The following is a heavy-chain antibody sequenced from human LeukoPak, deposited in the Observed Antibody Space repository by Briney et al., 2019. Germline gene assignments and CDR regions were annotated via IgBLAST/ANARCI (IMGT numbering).Heavy chain of an antibody. Sequence: SETLSLTCAVYGGSFSGYYWSWIRQPPGKGLEWIGEINHSGSTNYNPSLKSRVTISVDMSKNQFSLKLSSVTAAGTAVYYCARGRYSYGLPFDYWGQGTLVTVSS. D-gene: IGHD5-18*01. CDR2: INHSGST. J-gene: IGHJ4*02. V-gene: IGHV4-34*01. CDR3: ARGRYSYGLPFDY. CDR1: GGSFSGYY.